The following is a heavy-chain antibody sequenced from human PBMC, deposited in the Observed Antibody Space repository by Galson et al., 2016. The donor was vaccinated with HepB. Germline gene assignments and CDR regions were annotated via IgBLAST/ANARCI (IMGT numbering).Heavy chain of an antibody. V-gene: IGHV4-30-4*01. CDR3: AREIRDTGMIFSSYGMDV. Sequence: TLSLTCTVSGGSIRSGDYYWSWIRQSPGKGLEWIGHISYRGANYYNPSLRSRITISVDMSENQLSLEVDSVTAADTAVYYCAREIRDTGMIFSSYGMDVWGQGTTVTVSS. J-gene: IGHJ6*02. CDR2: ISYRGAN. D-gene: IGHD5-18*01. CDR1: GGSIRSGDYY.